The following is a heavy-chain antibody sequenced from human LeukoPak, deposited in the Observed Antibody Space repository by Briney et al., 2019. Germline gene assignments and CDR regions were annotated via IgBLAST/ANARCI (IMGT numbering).Heavy chain of an antibody. CDR1: GYTFTSYG. CDR3: ARDLGRITMVRGVLGDAFDI. D-gene: IGHD3-10*01. V-gene: IGHV1-2*02. CDR2: INPNSGGT. Sequence: ASVKVSCKASGYTFTSYGISWVRQAPGQGLEWMGWINPNSGGTNYAQKFQGRVTMTRDTSISTAYMELSRLRSDDTAVYYCARDLGRITMVRGVLGDAFDIWGQGTMVTVSS. J-gene: IGHJ3*02.